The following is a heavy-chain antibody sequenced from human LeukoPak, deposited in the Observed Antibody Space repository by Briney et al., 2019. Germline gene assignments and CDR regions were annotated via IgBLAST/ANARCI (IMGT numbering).Heavy chain of an antibody. Sequence: SETLSLTCAVYGGSFSGYYWSWIRQPPGKGLEWIGEINHSGSTNYNPSLKSRVTISVDTSKNQFSLKLSSVTAADTAVYYCARHFGIVGATLDYWGQGTLVTVSS. CDR1: GGSFSGYY. CDR3: ARHFGIVGATLDY. V-gene: IGHV4-34*01. J-gene: IGHJ4*02. D-gene: IGHD1-26*01. CDR2: INHSGST.